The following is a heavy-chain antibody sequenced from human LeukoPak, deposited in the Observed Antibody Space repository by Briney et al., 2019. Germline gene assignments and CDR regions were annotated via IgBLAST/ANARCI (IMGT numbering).Heavy chain of an antibody. CDR1: GFTLSSYA. CDR3: AKELRFLDWLPNWFDP. Sequence: GGSLRLSCAASGFTLSSYAMSWVPQAPGKGLEWVSAISGSGGSTYYADSVKGRFTISRDNSKNTLYLQMNSLRAEDTAVYYCAKELRFLDWLPNWFDPWGQGTLVTVSS. D-gene: IGHD3-3*01. J-gene: IGHJ5*02. CDR2: ISGSGGST. V-gene: IGHV3-23*01.